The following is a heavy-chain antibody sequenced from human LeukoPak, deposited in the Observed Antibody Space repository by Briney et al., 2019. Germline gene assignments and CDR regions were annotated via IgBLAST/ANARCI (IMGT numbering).Heavy chain of an antibody. Sequence: GGSLRLSCAASGFTFDDYAMHWVRQAPGKGLEWVSLISGDGGSTYYADSVKGRFTISRDNSKNSLYLQMDSLRTEDTALYYCAKDMIRCCSGGSCTLFDYWGQGTLVTVSS. CDR1: GFTFDDYA. D-gene: IGHD2-15*01. V-gene: IGHV3-43*02. CDR2: ISGDGGST. CDR3: AKDMIRCCSGGSCTLFDY. J-gene: IGHJ4*02.